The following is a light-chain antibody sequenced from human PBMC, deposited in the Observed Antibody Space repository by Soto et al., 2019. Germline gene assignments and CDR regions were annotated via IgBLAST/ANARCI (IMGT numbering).Light chain of an antibody. CDR1: QSISNW. Sequence: DIQMTQSPSTLSATAGDRVTITCRASQSISNWLAWYQQKPGKAPKLLIYKASSLESGVPSRFSGSGSGTEFTLTISSLQPDDFATYYCQQYNSSFGQGTKVDI. V-gene: IGKV1-5*03. J-gene: IGKJ2*01. CDR2: KAS. CDR3: QQYNSS.